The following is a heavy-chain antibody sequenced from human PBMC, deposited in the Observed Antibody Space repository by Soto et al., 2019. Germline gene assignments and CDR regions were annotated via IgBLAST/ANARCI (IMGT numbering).Heavy chain of an antibody. V-gene: IGHV6-1*01. J-gene: IGHJ6*03. CDR1: GDSVSSNSAA. D-gene: IGHD5-18*01. CDR3: ARGIREDSFYSMDV. Sequence: SHTLSLTCVISGDSVSSNSAAWNWIRQSPSRGLEWLGRTYYRSRWYNDYAVSVRSRITVNADTSKNQFSLHLNSVTPKDTALYYCARGIREDSFYSMDVWGRGTTVTVSS. CDR2: TYYRSRWYN.